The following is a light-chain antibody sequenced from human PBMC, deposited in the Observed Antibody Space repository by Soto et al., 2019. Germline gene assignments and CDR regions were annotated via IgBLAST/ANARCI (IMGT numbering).Light chain of an antibody. V-gene: IGKV1-5*03. CDR3: QQYGRRLWT. J-gene: IGKJ1*01. CDR1: QSVSLW. CDR2: KXS. Sequence: IDMSQSPLTLPASLGARVTLPXRASQSVSLWFAWYQQHPRXAPKXXXSKXSNLEAGGPSRLSGSGSGTAFTPTISRLEPEDFDVDYWQQYGRRLWTFGQGTKVDIK.